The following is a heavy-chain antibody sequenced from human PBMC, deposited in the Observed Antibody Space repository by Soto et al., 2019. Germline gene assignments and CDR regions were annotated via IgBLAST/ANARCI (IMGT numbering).Heavy chain of an antibody. V-gene: IGHV3-23*01. CDR1: GFSFSDYA. J-gene: IGHJ4*02. Sequence: EVQLLAAGGGWIQPGGSLRLACAASGFSFSDYARNLVRQAPGKGLEWVSFISGSGGTTDYADSVRGRFRLSRDNSKNTVDLEMNSLRTEDTAVYFCAKGRSALPIFDYWGQGVMVTVSS. CDR3: AKGRSALPIFDY. CDR2: ISGSGGTT.